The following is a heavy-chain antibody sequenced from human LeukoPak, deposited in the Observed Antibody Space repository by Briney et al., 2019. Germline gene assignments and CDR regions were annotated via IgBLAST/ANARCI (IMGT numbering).Heavy chain of an antibody. D-gene: IGHD2-21*02. J-gene: IGHJ4*02. CDR1: SDSIYSSNYY. Sequence: ETLSLTCTVSSDSIYSSNYYWGWIRQPPGKGLEWIGSIYYSGSTYYNSSLKSRVTISVDTSKNQFSLKLSFLTDADTAVYYCARAAYCGGDCYLFDYWGQGTLVTVFS. CDR2: IYYSGST. CDR3: ARAAYCGGDCYLFDY. V-gene: IGHV4-39*01.